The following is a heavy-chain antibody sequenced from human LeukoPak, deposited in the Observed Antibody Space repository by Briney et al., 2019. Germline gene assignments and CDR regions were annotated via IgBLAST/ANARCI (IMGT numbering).Heavy chain of an antibody. D-gene: IGHD3-16*01. CDR3: AREGREDPSWGWFDP. CDR2: IYSSGST. Sequence: PSETLSLTCSVSGGSISNYYWGWIRQPPGKGLEWIGYIYSSGSTNYNPSLRSRVTILLDPSKKKFSLKLTSVTAADTAVYYCAREGREDPSWGWFDPWGPGTPVTVSS. J-gene: IGHJ5*02. V-gene: IGHV4-59*12. CDR1: GGSISNYY.